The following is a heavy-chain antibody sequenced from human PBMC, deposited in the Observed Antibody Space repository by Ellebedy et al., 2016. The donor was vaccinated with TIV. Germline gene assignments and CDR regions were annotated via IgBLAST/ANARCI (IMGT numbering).Heavy chain of an antibody. CDR2: FYVSGST. V-gene: IGHV4-4*02. CDR1: GGSISSSTW. Sequence: MPSETLSLTCAVSGGSISSSTWWCWVRQPPGQGLEWIGEFYVSGSTNYNPSLKSRVTISVDRSKNQFSLNLSSVTAADTAVYYCSMGGASFDYWGQGTLVTGSS. J-gene: IGHJ4*02. CDR3: SMGGASFDY. D-gene: IGHD3-10*01.